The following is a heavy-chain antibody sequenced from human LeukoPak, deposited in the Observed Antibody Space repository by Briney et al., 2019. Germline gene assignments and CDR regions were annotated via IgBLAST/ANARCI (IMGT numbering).Heavy chain of an antibody. J-gene: IGHJ4*02. Sequence: GGSLRLSCAASGFTFRNYGMAWVRQAPGKGLEWVSSIISGGTTTYYADSVKGRFTISRDNSKNTLYLQMNSLRAEDTAIYYCAKEYTGTFSPFPSYFDNWGQGTLVTVSS. CDR1: GFTFRNYG. V-gene: IGHV3-23*01. CDR3: AKEYTGTFSPFPSYFDN. CDR2: IISGGTTT. D-gene: IGHD1-26*01.